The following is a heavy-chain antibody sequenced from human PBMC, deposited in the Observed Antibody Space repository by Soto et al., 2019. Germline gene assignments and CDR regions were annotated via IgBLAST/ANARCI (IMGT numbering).Heavy chain of an antibody. CDR3: ARGRGYGSGSYYSTDYYYGMDV. V-gene: IGHV4-34*01. Sequence: SETLSLTCAVYGGSFSGYYWSWIRQPPGKGLEWIGEINHSGSTNYNPSLKSRVTISVDTSKNQFSLKLSSVTAADTAVYYCARGRGYGSGSYYSTDYYYGMDVWGQGTTVTVSS. CDR1: GGSFSGYY. D-gene: IGHD3-10*01. J-gene: IGHJ6*02. CDR2: INHSGST.